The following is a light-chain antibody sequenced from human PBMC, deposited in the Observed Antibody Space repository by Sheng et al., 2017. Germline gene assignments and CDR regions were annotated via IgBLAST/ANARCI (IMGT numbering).Light chain of an antibody. CDR3: QQYEKWPLN. CDR2: GAS. CDR1: QSVGSK. V-gene: IGKV3-15*01. Sequence: EKVMTQSPANLSVSPGERATLSCRASQSVGSKLAWYQQKPGQPPRLLXYGASARATGVPPRFIASGSGTEFTXTISSLQSEDFAVYYCQQYEKWPLNFGGGTKVEIK. J-gene: IGKJ4*01.